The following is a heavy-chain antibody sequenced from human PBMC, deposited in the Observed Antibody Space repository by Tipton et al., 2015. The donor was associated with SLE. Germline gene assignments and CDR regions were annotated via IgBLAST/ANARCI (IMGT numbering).Heavy chain of an antibody. V-gene: IGHV4-34*01. Sequence: TLSLTCVAHGGSFTGYYWSWIRQAPGKGLEWIGEIDHSGSANYNPSLESRLTISVDTSKNQFSLNLSSVTAADTAVYYCARDEYRYDTTGYHLLGHFDFWGQGTLVTVSS. CDR1: GGSFTGYY. D-gene: IGHD3-22*01. J-gene: IGHJ4*02. CDR3: ARDEYRYDTTGYHLLGHFDF. CDR2: IDHSGSA.